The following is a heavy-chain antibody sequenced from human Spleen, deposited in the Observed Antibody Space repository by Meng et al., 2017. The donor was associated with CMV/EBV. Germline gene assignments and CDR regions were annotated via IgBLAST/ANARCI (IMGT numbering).Heavy chain of an antibody. D-gene: IGHD2-2*01. CDR2: ISGSDNTI. J-gene: IGHJ4*02. Sequence: GESLKISCAASGFSFSSFGMNWVRQAPGKGLEWVSYISGSDNTIYYADSVKGRFTISRDNAKNSLFLQMNSLRVEDTAVYYCARDYCSSISCRFDYWGQGTRVTVSS. CDR3: ARDYCSSISCRFDY. CDR1: GFSFSSFG. V-gene: IGHV3-48*04.